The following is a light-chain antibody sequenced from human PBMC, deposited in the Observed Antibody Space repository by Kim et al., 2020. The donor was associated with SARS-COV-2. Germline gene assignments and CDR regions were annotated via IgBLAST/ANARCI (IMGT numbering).Light chain of an antibody. CDR1: HYITNY. CDR3: KQYESLNVT. Sequence: DIQMTQSPPSLSASIGVRVIITCQASHYITNYLNWFHQKPGRAPRLLISGASDVDTGGPARFSGSSSGTLFNFTINSLQTEDVGTYLCKQYESLNVTFGPGTKVDIK. CDR2: GAS. V-gene: IGKV1-33*01. J-gene: IGKJ3*01.